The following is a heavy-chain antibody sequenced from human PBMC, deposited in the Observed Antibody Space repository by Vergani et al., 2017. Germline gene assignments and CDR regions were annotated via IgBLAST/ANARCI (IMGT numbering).Heavy chain of an antibody. CDR3: ARARPSNCDYYDSSGYYYVAYYGMDV. CDR2: ISSSSSYI. CDR1: GFTFISYS. V-gene: IGHV3-21*01. D-gene: IGHD3-22*01. J-gene: IGHJ6*02. Sequence: EVQLVESGGGLVKPGGSLRLSCAASGFTFISYSMNLVRQAPAKGLEWVSSISSSSSYIYYADSVKGRFTISRDNAKNSLYLQMNSLRAEDTAVYYCARARPSNCDYYDSSGYYYVAYYGMDVWGQGTTVTVSS.